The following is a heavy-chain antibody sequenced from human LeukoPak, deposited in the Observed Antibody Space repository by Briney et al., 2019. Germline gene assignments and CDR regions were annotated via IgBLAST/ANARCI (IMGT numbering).Heavy chain of an antibody. CDR2: ISWNSGSI. Sequence: PGRSLRLSCAASGFTFDDYAMHWVRQAPGKGLEWVSGISWNSGSIGYADSVKGRFTISRDNSKNTLYLQMNSLRAEDTAVYYCARDVEYCTNGVCYWPSYYYYYMDVWGKGTTVTVSS. V-gene: IGHV3-9*01. J-gene: IGHJ6*03. D-gene: IGHD2-8*01. CDR1: GFTFDDYA. CDR3: ARDVEYCTNGVCYWPSYYYYYMDV.